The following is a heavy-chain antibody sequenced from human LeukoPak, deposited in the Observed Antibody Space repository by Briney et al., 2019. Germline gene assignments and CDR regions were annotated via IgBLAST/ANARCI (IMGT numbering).Heavy chain of an antibody. Sequence: GGSLRLSCAASGFTFSNYWMSWVRQAPGKGLEYLSAISSNGGYTYYADSVKGRFTISRDNSKNTLYLQMSSLRADDTAVYYCVKFGGMDYWGQGTLVTVSS. CDR3: VKFGGMDY. CDR2: ISSNGGYT. J-gene: IGHJ4*02. D-gene: IGHD3-10*01. CDR1: GFTFSNYW. V-gene: IGHV3-64D*06.